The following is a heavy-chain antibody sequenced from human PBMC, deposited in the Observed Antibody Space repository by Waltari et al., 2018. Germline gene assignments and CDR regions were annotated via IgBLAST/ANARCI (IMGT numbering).Heavy chain of an antibody. CDR3: ARDTRYCSSTSCYNWFDP. D-gene: IGHD2-2*01. CDR2: IYTSGST. V-gene: IGHV4-4*07. CDR1: GGSISSYY. Sequence: QVQLQESGPGLVKPSETLSLTCTVSGGSISSYYWSWIRQPAGQGLEWIGRIYTSGSTNYNPSLKSRVTMSVDTSKNQFSLKLSSVTAADTAVYYCARDTRYCSSTSCYNWFDPWGQGTLVTVSS. J-gene: IGHJ5*02.